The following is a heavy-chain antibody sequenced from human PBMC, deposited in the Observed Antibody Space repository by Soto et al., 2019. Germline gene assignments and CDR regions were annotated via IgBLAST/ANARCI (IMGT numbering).Heavy chain of an antibody. CDR1: GGTFSSYA. CDR3: ARDRTPKQWLVQGVGWFDP. CDR2: IIPIFGTA. Sequence: SVKVSCKASGGTFSSYAISWVRQAPGQGLEWMGGIIPIFGTANYAQKFQGRVTITADKSTSTAYMELSGLRSEDTAVYYCARDRTPKQWLVQGVGWFDPWGQGTLVTVSS. D-gene: IGHD6-19*01. V-gene: IGHV1-69*06. J-gene: IGHJ5*02.